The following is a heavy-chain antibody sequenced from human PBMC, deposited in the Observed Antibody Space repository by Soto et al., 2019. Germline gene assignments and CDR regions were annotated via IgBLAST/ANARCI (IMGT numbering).Heavy chain of an antibody. D-gene: IGHD3-22*01. CDR2: IYHSGST. Sequence: SQTLSLTCAVSGGSISSGGYSWSWIRQPPGKGLEWIGYIYHSGSTYYNPSLKSRFTISRDNSKNTLYLQMNSLRAEGTAVYYCATLGITMIVVANKGYFDYWGQGTLVTLSS. CDR1: GGSISSGGYS. CDR3: ATLGITMIVVANKGYFDY. V-gene: IGHV4-30-2*02. J-gene: IGHJ4*02.